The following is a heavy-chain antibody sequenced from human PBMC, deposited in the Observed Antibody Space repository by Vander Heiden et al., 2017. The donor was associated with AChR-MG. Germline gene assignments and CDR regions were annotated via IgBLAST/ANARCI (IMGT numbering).Heavy chain of an antibody. J-gene: IGHJ5*02. CDR2: IYWDDDK. D-gene: IGHD4-17*01. Sequence: QITLKDSGPTLVTPTQTLTLTCTSSGFPLRTSGVGVGWIRQPPGKALEWLALIYWDDDKRYSPSLKSRLTIAKDTSKNQVVLTMTNMDPVDTATYYCAHSLVTTVTSGIWFDPWGQGTLVTVSS. CDR1: GFPLRTSGVG. CDR3: AHSLVTTVTSGIWFDP. V-gene: IGHV2-5*02.